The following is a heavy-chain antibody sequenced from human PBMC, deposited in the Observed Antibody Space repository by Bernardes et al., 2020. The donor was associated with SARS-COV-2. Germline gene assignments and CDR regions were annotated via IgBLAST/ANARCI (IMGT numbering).Heavy chain of an antibody. CDR3: TYPLQLVDYY. D-gene: IGHD1-1*01. J-gene: IGHJ4*02. CDR1: GITFSDSA. CDR2: IRSKANNYAT. Sequence: GGSLRLSCAVSGITFSDSAMHWVRQTSGKGLEWVGRIRSKANNYATVYAESVQGRFTISRDDSKNTTFLHMSSLKTEDTAVYYCTYPLQLVDYYWGQGTLVTVS. V-gene: IGHV3-73*01.